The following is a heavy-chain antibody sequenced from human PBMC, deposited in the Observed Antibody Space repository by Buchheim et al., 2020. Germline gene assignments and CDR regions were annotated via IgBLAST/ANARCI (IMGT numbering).Heavy chain of an antibody. CDR2: ISYDGSNK. V-gene: IGHV3-30*18. CDR3: AKETAEQLSHD. J-gene: IGHJ4*02. D-gene: IGHD6-6*01. Sequence: QVQLVESGGGVVQPGRSLRLSCAASGFTFSSYGMHWVRQAPGKGLEWVAVISYDGSNKYYADSVKGRFTISRDNSKNTLYLQMNSLRAEDTAVYHCAKETAEQLSHDWGQGTL. CDR1: GFTFSSYG.